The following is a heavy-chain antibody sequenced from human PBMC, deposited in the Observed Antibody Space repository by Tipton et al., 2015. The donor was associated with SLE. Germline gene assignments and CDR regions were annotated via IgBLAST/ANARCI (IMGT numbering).Heavy chain of an antibody. V-gene: IGHV4-34*01. D-gene: IGHD4-17*01. CDR2: INHSGST. J-gene: IGHJ3*02. CDR1: GGSISGYY. Sequence: GLVKPSETLSLICTVSGGSISGYYWSWIRQPPGKGLEWIGEINHSGSTDYNPSLKSRVTISVDTSKNQFSLKLSSVTAADTAVYYCARDRPRLRFKSGALDIWGQGTMVTVSS. CDR3: ARDRPRLRFKSGALDI.